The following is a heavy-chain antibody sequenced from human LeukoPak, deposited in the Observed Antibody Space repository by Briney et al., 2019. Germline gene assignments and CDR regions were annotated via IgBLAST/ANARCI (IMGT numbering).Heavy chain of an antibody. CDR1: GFTFSDYY. CDR2: ISSSSSYT. J-gene: IGHJ4*02. D-gene: IGHD1-1*01. V-gene: IGHV3-11*05. Sequence: PGGSLRLSCAASGFTFSDYYMSWIRQAPGKGLEWVSYISSSSSYTNYADSVKGRFTISRDNAKNSLYLQMNSLRAEDTAVYYCARVMAATGTMVDYWGQGTLVTVSS. CDR3: ARVMAATGTMVDY.